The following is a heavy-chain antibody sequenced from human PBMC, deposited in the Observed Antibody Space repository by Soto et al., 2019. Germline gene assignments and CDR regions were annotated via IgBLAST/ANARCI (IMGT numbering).Heavy chain of an antibody. CDR2: IIPIFGTA. D-gene: IGHD2-15*01. J-gene: IGHJ6*02. CDR3: ARSVAAPPRPVGYYYYGMDV. CDR1: GGTFSSYA. Sequence: QVQLVQSGAEVKKPGSSVKVSCKASGGTFSSYAISWVRQAPGQGLEWMGGIIPIFGTANYAQKFPGRVTITADKSTSTAYMELRSLRSEDTAVYYCARSVAAPPRPVGYYYYGMDVWGQGTTVTVSS. V-gene: IGHV1-69*06.